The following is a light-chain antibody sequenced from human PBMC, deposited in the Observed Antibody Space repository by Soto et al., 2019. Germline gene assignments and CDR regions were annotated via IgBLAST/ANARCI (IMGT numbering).Light chain of an antibody. CDR2: DTS. V-gene: IGKV3-20*01. Sequence: EVVLTQTPGTLSLSPGERATLSCRASQSVSYYLAWYQQKPGQAPRLLIYDTSIRASGIPDRFSGSGSGTDFTLTISGLEPEDFAVFYCQQYGTSEIIFGQGTRLE. J-gene: IGKJ5*01. CDR1: QSVSYY. CDR3: QQYGTSEII.